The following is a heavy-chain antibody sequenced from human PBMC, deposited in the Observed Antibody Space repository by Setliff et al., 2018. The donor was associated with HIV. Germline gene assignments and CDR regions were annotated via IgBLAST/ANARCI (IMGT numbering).Heavy chain of an antibody. J-gene: IGHJ4*02. D-gene: IGHD1-26*01. CDR3: VRDPIEGSPDYFDY. Sequence: GGSLRLSCEASESTFYAMHWVRQAPGKGLEWVAVMSTGGGIKICADSVKGRFTISRDNSRNTLFLQMNNLRPEDTATYYCVRDPIEGSPDYFDYWGQGALVTVSS. CDR1: ESTFYA. CDR2: MSTGGGIK. V-gene: IGHV3-30-3*01.